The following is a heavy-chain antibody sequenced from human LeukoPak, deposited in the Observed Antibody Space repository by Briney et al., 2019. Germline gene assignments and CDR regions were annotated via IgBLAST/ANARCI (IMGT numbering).Heavy chain of an antibody. CDR1: GLTFSSYA. D-gene: IGHD1-7*01. V-gene: IGHV3-33*01. Sequence: QAGGSLRLSCAASGLTFSSYAMHWVRQAPDKGLEWVAVIWFDGTNGYYADSVKGRFTISRDNSKNTLYLQMNSLRAEDTAIYYCARDRSNWNYYFDYWGQGTLVTVSS. CDR2: IWFDGTNG. J-gene: IGHJ4*02. CDR3: ARDRSNWNYYFDY.